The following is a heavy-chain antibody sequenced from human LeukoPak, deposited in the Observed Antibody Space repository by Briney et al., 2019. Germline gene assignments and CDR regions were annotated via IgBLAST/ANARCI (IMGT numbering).Heavy chain of an antibody. CDR2: IYHSGNA. D-gene: IGHD6-19*01. V-gene: IGHV4-38-2*01. J-gene: IGHJ4*02. CDR3: ASSSGWYGY. Sequence: PSETLSLTCAVPGYSISSGYYWGWLRQPPGKGLEWIGSIYHSGNAYYNPSLKSRVTISLGTSKNQFSLKLSSVTAADTAVYYCASSSGWYGYWGQGTLVTVSS. CDR1: GYSISSGYY.